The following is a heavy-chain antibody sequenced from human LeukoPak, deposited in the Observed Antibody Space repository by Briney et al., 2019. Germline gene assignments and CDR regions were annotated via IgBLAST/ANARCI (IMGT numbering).Heavy chain of an antibody. CDR3: ARDRSSGWYVYDY. J-gene: IGHJ4*02. D-gene: IGHD6-19*01. CDR2: IYSGSST. CDR1: GFTVSSNY. V-gene: IGHV3-53*01. Sequence: GGSQRLSCAASGFTVSSNYMSWVRQAPGKGLDWLAVIYSGSSTYYADSVKGRFTISRDNSKNTLYLQMNSLRAEDTAVYYCARDRSSGWYVYDYWGQGTLVTVSS.